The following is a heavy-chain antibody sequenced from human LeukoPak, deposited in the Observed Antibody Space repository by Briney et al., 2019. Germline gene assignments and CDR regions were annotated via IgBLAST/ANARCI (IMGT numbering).Heavy chain of an antibody. CDR2: INPNSGGT. Sequence: ASVKVSCKASGCIFTGYYIHWVRQAPGQGLEWMGWINPNSGGTNYAQKFQGRVTMTRDTSISTAYMELSRLRSDDTAVYYCARGSSGRPYYMDVWGKGTTVTVSS. J-gene: IGHJ6*03. V-gene: IGHV1-2*02. CDR3: ARGSSGRPYYMDV. D-gene: IGHD6-19*01. CDR1: GCIFTGYY.